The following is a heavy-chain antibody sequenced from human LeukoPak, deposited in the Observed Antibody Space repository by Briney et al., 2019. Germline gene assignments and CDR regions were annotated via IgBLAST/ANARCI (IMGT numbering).Heavy chain of an antibody. Sequence: GGSLRLSCAASGFTFSSYAMSWDRQAPGKGLEWVSAISGSGGSTYYADSVKGRFTISRDNSKNTLYLQMNNLRAEDTAVYYCAKDFDSYGYWYYFDYWGQGTLVTVSS. CDR3: AKDFDSYGYWYYFDY. J-gene: IGHJ4*02. V-gene: IGHV3-23*01. CDR1: GFTFSSYA. D-gene: IGHD5-18*01. CDR2: ISGSGGST.